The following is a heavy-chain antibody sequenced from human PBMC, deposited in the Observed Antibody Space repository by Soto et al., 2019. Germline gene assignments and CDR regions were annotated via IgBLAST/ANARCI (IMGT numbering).Heavy chain of an antibody. CDR1: GFTFSSYA. Sequence: GGSLRLSCTASGFTFSSYAMHWVRQAPGKGLEWVAVISYDGSNKYYADSVKGRFTISRDNSKNTLYLQMNSLRAEDTAVYYCARDGGLWPYAFDIWGQGTMVTVSS. V-gene: IGHV3-30-3*01. D-gene: IGHD3-10*01. CDR2: ISYDGSNK. CDR3: ARDGGLWPYAFDI. J-gene: IGHJ3*02.